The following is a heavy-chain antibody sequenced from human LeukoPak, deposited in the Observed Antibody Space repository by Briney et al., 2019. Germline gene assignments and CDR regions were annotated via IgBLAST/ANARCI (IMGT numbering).Heavy chain of an antibody. J-gene: IGHJ4*02. CDR1: GGSISSSSYY. V-gene: IGHV4-39*01. Sequence: SDTLSLTCTVSGGSISSSSYYWGWIRQPPGKGLEWIGSIYYSGSTYYNPSLKSRVTIYVDTSKNQFSLKLSSVTAADTAVYYCARHRTTVTTALIWGQGTLVTVSS. CDR3: ARHRTTVTTALI. D-gene: IGHD4-17*01. CDR2: IYYSGST.